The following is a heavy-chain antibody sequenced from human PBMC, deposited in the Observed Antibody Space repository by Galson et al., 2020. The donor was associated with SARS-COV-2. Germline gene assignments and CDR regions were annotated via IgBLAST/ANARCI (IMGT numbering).Heavy chain of an antibody. Sequence: AGGSLRLSCAASGFTFSDYYMSWIRQAPGKGLEWVSHISSGSSYTNYADSVRGRFTISRDNARNSVSLQMNSLRAEDTGVYFCARDRHKIRDVTAFDYWGQGTLVTVSS. CDR3: ARDRHKIRDVTAFDY. V-gene: IGHV3-11*05. CDR2: ISSGSSYT. CDR1: GFTFSDYY. J-gene: IGHJ4*02. D-gene: IGHD3-10*01.